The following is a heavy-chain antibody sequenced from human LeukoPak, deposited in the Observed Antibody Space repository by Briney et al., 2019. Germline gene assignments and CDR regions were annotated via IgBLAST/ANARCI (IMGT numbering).Heavy chain of an antibody. Sequence: LSGGSLRLSCAASGFTFSSYAMSWVRQAPGKGLEWVSYISSSGSTIYYADSVKGRFTTSRDNAKNSLYLQMNSLRAEDTAVYYCARDGLCPRSGGSCYLIDYWGQGTLVTVSS. CDR2: ISSSGSTI. J-gene: IGHJ4*02. V-gene: IGHV3-48*04. CDR3: ARDGLCPRSGGSCYLIDY. CDR1: GFTFSSYA. D-gene: IGHD2-15*01.